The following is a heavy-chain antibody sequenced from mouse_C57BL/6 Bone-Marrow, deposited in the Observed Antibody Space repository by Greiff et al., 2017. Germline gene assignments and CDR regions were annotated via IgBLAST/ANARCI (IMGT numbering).Heavy chain of an antibody. CDR2: ISAGGSYT. D-gene: IGHD1-2*01. Sequence: EVQLQESGGGLVKPGGSLKLSCAASGFTFSSYAMSWVRQTPEKRLEWVATISAGGSYTYYPDNVKGRFTISRDNAKNNLYLQMSHLKSEDTAMYYCARWGVYGPFAYWGQGTLVTVSA. V-gene: IGHV5-4*01. CDR1: GFTFSSYA. J-gene: IGHJ3*01. CDR3: ARWGVYGPFAY.